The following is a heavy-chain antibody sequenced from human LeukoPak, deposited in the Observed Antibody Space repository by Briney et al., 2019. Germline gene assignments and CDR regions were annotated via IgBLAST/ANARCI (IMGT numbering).Heavy chain of an antibody. CDR2: MNPNSGNT. V-gene: IGHV1-8*01. D-gene: IGHD3-10*01. Sequence: APVKVSCKASGYTFTSYDMNWVRQATGQGLEWMGWMNPNSGNTGYAQKFQGRVTMTRNTSISTAYMELSSLRSEDTTVYYCARGRVHELLYLCYWGQGTLVTVSS. CDR3: ARGRVHELLYLCY. J-gene: IGHJ4*02. CDR1: GYTFTSYD.